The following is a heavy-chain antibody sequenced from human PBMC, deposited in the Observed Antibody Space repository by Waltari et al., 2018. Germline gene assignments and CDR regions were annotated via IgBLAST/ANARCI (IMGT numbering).Heavy chain of an antibody. Sequence: VQLVQSGAEVKKPGASVKVSCKASGYTFTGYXMHRVRQAPGQGLEWXGRXNPNSGGTNYAQKFQGXXTXTXDTSXSTAYMELSRLXSDDTAXYYCARGPCGSGXPGGAYFDYWGQGTXXXVSS. CDR2: XNPNSGGT. V-gene: IGHV1-2*06. CDR1: GYTFTGYX. D-gene: IGHD6-19*01. CDR3: ARGPCGSGXPGGAYFDY. J-gene: IGHJ4*02.